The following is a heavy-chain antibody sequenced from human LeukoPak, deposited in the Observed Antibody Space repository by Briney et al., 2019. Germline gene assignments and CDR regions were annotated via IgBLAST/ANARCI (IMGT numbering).Heavy chain of an antibody. J-gene: IGHJ5*02. V-gene: IGHV4-61*02. CDR2: IYTSGST. D-gene: IGHD3-10*01. Sequence: SETLSLTCTVSGASISSGSHHWSWIRQPPGKGVQWIRRIYTSGSTNYNPSLKSRVSISVDMSKNQFSLKLSSVTAADTAVYYCARDKGGFLYFGEYDPWGQGTLVTVSS. CDR1: GASISSGSHH. CDR3: ARDKGGFLYFGEYDP.